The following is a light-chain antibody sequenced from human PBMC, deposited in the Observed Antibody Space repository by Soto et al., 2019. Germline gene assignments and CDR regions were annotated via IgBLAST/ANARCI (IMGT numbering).Light chain of an antibody. V-gene: IGKV3-20*01. CDR3: HQYASSPWT. CDR1: QSVSSTY. Sequence: EIVLTQSPGTLSLSPGDRATLSCRASQSVSSTYLAWYQQKPGQAPRLLIYDASTRAAGIPDRFSGSGSGTDFPRTISRLEAEDVAVYYCHQYASSPWTFGQGAKVEIK. CDR2: DAS. J-gene: IGKJ1*01.